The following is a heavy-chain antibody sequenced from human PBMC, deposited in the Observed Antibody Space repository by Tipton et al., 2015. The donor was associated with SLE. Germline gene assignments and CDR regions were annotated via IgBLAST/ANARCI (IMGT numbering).Heavy chain of an antibody. V-gene: IGHV3-23*03. Sequence: SLRLSCAASGFTFSDFGMTWVRQAPGKGLEWVSIIYGGDNTKYADSVKGRFTISRENPKNTVYLHMNGLRPEDTAIYYCAKHGGGGHCSGTSCRSGEWFDAWGQGTLVTVSS. CDR3: AKHGGGGHCSGTSCRSGEWFDA. D-gene: IGHD2-2*01. J-gene: IGHJ5*02. CDR2: IYGGDNT. CDR1: GFTFSDFG.